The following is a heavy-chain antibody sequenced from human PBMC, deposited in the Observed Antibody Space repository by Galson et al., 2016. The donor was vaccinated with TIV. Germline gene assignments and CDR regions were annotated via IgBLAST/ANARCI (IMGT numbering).Heavy chain of an antibody. V-gene: IGHV3-48*01. Sequence: SLRLSCAASGFTFSTHSVNWIRQAPGKGLQWLSYISGTGNTIYYAGSVKGRFTISRDNAKNSLYLEMNGLRSEDTAVYYCARSLQYSNFVFDSWGQGTLVTVAS. CDR3: ARSLQYSNFVFDS. D-gene: IGHD4-11*01. CDR2: ISGTGNTI. CDR1: GFTFSTHS. J-gene: IGHJ5*01.